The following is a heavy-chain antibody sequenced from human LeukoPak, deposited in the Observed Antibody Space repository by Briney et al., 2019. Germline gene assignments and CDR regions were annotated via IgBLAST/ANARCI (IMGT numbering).Heavy chain of an antibody. CDR2: ISYSGFT. Sequence: SETLSLTCTVSGGSISSYQWSWIRQPPGKGLEWIGYISYSGFTNYNPSLKSRVTIALDTSKNQFSLKLTSVTAADTAVYYCAGHHPRNTVDFWGQGTLVTVSS. V-gene: IGHV4-59*08. CDR1: GGSISSYQ. CDR3: AGHHPRNTVDF. J-gene: IGHJ4*02. D-gene: IGHD2-8*02.